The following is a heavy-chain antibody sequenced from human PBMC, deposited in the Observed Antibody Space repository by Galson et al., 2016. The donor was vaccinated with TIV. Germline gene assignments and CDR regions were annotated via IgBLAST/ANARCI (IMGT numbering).Heavy chain of an antibody. CDR1: GYSFPSYW. Sequence: QSGAEVKKPGESLKISCQGSGYSFPSYWIGWVRQMPGKGLEWMGIIYPGDSDTRYSPSFQGQVTISADKSFSPAYLQWNSLKASDSAIYFCPAWRPDGWLDPWGQGTQVIVSS. V-gene: IGHV5-51*03. D-gene: IGHD1-14*01. J-gene: IGHJ5*02. CDR2: IYPGDSDT. CDR3: PAWRPDGWLDP.